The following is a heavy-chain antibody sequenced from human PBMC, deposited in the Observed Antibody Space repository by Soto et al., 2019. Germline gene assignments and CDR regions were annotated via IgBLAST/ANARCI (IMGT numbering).Heavy chain of an antibody. CDR2: IYHSGST. V-gene: IGHV4-30-2*01. CDR3: ARGKGMVRGVIRWFDP. J-gene: IGHJ5*02. D-gene: IGHD3-10*01. CDR1: GGSISSGGYS. Sequence: SETLSLTCAVSGGSISSGGYSWSWIRQPPGKGLEWIGYIYHSGSTYYNPSLKSRVTISVDRSKNQFSLKLSSVTAADTAVYYCARGKGMVRGVIRWFDPWGQGTLVTVSS.